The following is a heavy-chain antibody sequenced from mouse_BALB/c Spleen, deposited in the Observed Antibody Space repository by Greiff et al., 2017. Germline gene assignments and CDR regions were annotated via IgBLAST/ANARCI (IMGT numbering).Heavy chain of an antibody. CDR1: GYTFTSYW. Sequence: ESGAELVKPGASVKLSCKASGYTFTSYWMHWVKQRPGQGLEWIGEINPSNGRTNYNEKFKSKATLTVDKSSSTAYMQLSSLTSEDSAVYYCARWDWLAYWGQGTLVTVSA. J-gene: IGHJ3*01. V-gene: IGHV1S81*02. CDR3: ARWDWLAY. D-gene: IGHD4-1*01. CDR2: INPSNGRT.